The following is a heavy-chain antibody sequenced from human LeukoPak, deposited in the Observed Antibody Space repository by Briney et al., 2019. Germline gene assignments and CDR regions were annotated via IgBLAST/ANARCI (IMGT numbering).Heavy chain of an antibody. CDR3: ARHGSGWYGFDY. V-gene: IGHV3-30-3*01. J-gene: IGHJ4*02. D-gene: IGHD6-19*01. CDR2: ISYDGSNK. Sequence: PGGSLRLSCAASGFTFSSYAMHWVRQAPGKGLEWVAVISYDGSNKYYADSVKGRFTISRDNAENSLYLQMNSLRAEDTAVYYCARHGSGWYGFDYWGQGTLVTVSS. CDR1: GFTFSSYA.